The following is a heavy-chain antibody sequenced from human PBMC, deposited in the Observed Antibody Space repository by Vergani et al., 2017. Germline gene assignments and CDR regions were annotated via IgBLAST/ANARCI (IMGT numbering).Heavy chain of an antibody. CDR3: ARGYYYGQTDY. D-gene: IGHD3-10*01. CDR2: IYYSGST. CDR1: GGSISSYY. Sequence: QVQLQESGPGLVKPSETLSLTCTVSGGSISSYYWSWIRQPPGKGLEWIGYIYYSGSTNYNPSLKSRVTISVDTSKNQFSLKLSSVTAADTAVYYCARGYYYGQTDYWGQGTLVTVSS. V-gene: IGHV4-59*01. J-gene: IGHJ4*02.